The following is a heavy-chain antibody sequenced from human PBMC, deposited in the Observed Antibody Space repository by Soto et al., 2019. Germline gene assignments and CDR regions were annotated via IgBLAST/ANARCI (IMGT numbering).Heavy chain of an antibody. Sequence: QVQLVQSGAEVKKPGASVKVSCKASGYTFTNYYIHWVRQAPGQGLEWMGWINPNSGGTRYAQKFQGRVALTRDTSISTAYMELNSLRSDDTAMYYCARGRENDPWGQGTLVTVSS. CDR1: GYTFTNYY. CDR3: ARGRENDP. CDR2: INPNSGGT. V-gene: IGHV1-2*02. J-gene: IGHJ5*02. D-gene: IGHD3-10*01.